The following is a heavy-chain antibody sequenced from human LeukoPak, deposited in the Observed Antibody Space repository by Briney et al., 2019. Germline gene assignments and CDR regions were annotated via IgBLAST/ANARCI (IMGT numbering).Heavy chain of an antibody. CDR2: INPNSGGT. CDR3: ARVGSITARKNSFDY. D-gene: IGHD6-6*01. J-gene: IGHJ4*02. V-gene: IGHV1-2*02. Sequence: ASVKVSCKAAGYTFTAYYIHWVRQAPGQGLEWMGWINPNSGGTNSAQKFQGRVTMTRDSSISTAYMEISRLTSDDTAVYHCARVGSITARKNSFDYWGQGTLVTVPS. CDR1: GYTFTAYY.